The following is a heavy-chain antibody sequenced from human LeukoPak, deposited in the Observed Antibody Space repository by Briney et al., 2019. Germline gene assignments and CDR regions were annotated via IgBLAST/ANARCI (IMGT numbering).Heavy chain of an antibody. CDR2: INPNNGGT. CDR1: GYTFTSYD. D-gene: IGHD6-6*01. Sequence: ASVKVPCKASGYTFTSYDINWVRQAPGQGLEWMGWINPNNGGTNYAQKFQGRVTMTRDTSISTAYMELSRLRSDDTAVYYCARERTAARNWFDPWGQGTLVTVSS. J-gene: IGHJ5*02. CDR3: ARERTAARNWFDP. V-gene: IGHV1-2*02.